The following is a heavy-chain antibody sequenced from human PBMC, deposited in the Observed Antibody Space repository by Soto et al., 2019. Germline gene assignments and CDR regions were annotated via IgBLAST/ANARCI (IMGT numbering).Heavy chain of an antibody. CDR2: ISATGGIT. D-gene: IGHD4-17*01. J-gene: IGHJ3*02. Sequence: GGSLRLSCTASGFTFSTYAMSWVRQTPGKGLEWVSGISATGGITYYPDSVRGRFTISRDNSKNTLFLQMNSLRAEDTALYYCERPIYGDYGGGAFDIWGQGTMVTVSS. V-gene: IGHV3-23*01. CDR3: ERPIYGDYGGGAFDI. CDR1: GFTFSTYA.